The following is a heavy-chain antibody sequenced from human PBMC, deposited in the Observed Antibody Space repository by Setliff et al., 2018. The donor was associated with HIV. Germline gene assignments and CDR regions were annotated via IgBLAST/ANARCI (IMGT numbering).Heavy chain of an antibody. Sequence: ETLSLTCTVSGGSISTYYWTWIRRPPGKGLEWIGYIYYSGGTHYNPSLKSRITISIDMSKNQFSLNLTSVTAADTAVYYCARGGEVPAAKLDYWGRGSLVTVSS. CDR2: IYYSGGT. CDR3: ARGGEVPAAKLDY. V-gene: IGHV4-59*01. CDR1: GGSISTYY. J-gene: IGHJ4*02. D-gene: IGHD2-2*01.